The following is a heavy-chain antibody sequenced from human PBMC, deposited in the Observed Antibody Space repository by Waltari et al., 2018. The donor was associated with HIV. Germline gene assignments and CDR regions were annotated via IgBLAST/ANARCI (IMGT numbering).Heavy chain of an antibody. CDR2: IKQDGSEK. V-gene: IGHV3-7*01. CDR1: AFTFSNYW. D-gene: IGHD1-26*01. CDR3: TRGRGALDY. Sequence: EVQLVESGGGLVQPGGSLRLSCEASAFTFSNYWMTWVRQAPGKGREWVANIKQDGSEKYYVDSGKGRFTIYRDNAKNSLYLQMNSLRAEDTAVYYCTRGRGALDYWGQGTLVTVSS. J-gene: IGHJ4*02.